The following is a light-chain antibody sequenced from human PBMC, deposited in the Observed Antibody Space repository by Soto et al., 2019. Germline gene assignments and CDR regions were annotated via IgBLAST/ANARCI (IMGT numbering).Light chain of an antibody. J-gene: IGKJ4*01. CDR2: DAS. CDR1: QDISNY. CDR3: QQYDYLPLT. Sequence: DIQMTQSPSSLSASVGDRVTITCQASQDISNYLNWYQQKPGKAPKLLIYDASNLQTGVPSRFSASASGTDFTFTISSLQPEDIATYHCQQYDYLPLTFRGATKVEIK. V-gene: IGKV1-33*01.